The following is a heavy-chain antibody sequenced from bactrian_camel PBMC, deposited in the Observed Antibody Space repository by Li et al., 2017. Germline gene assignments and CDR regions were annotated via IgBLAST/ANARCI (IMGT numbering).Heavy chain of an antibody. V-gene: IGHV3S57*01. D-gene: IGHD5*01. CDR3: GAGYVPGWLLLRGGAIF. CDR2: LDTDGNT. Sequence: QLVESGGASVQAGGSLRLSCAPAGRTYTDYCMGWFRQRPAKEREGVAALDTDGNTNYEDSVKGRFTVSQDNAKNVLYLQMSALKPDDTAVYYCGAGYVPGWLLLRGGAIFWGQGTQVTVS. J-gene: IGHJ4*01. CDR1: GRTYTDYC.